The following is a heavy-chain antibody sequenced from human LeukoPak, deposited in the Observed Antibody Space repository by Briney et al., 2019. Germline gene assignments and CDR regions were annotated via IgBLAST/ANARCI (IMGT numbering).Heavy chain of an antibody. D-gene: IGHD3-10*01. Sequence: PGGSLRLSCAASGFTFSDYYMSWIRQAPGKGLEWVSYISSSGSTMNYADSVKGRFTISRDNAKNSLYLQMNSLRAEDTAVYYCARESSGTYYNPLGYMDVWGKGTTVTVSS. V-gene: IGHV3-11*01. J-gene: IGHJ6*03. CDR3: ARESSGTYYNPLGYMDV. CDR2: ISSSGSTM. CDR1: GFTFSDYY.